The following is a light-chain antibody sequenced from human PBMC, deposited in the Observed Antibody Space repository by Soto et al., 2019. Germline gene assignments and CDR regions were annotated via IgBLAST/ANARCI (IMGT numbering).Light chain of an antibody. Sequence: QSVLTQSSSASASLGSSVKLTCILSSGHNTYIIAWHQQQPGKAPRFLMTLDRSGSYNRGSGVPDSFSGSSSGADRYLTISNLLFEDESDYYCETWYSNTHKVFGGGTKVTVL. CDR2: LDRSGSY. CDR3: ETWYSNTHKV. J-gene: IGLJ3*02. V-gene: IGLV4-60*02. CDR1: SGHNTYI.